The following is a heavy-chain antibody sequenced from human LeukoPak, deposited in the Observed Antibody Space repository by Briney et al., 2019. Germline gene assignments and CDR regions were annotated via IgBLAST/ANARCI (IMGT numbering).Heavy chain of an antibody. D-gene: IGHD2-8*01. V-gene: IGHV1-46*01. Sequence: GASVKVSCKASGYNFISYYIHWVRQAPGQGLEWVGIINPSGGSTSYAQKFQDRVTMTRDTSTSTVYMELSSLKSEDTAVYYCAREDVVLVDAVRYYYYGMDVWGQGTTVTVSS. CDR2: INPSGGST. CDR3: AREDVVLVDAVRYYYYGMDV. CDR1: GYNFISYY. J-gene: IGHJ6*02.